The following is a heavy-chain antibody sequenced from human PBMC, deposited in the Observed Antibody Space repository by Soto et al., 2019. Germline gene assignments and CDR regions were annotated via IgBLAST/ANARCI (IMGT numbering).Heavy chain of an antibody. V-gene: IGHV3-30-3*01. CDR1: GFTFSSYA. CDR3: ARERVYYESYDMDV. J-gene: IGHJ6*02. D-gene: IGHD3-22*01. Sequence: GGSLRLSCAASGFTFSSYAMHWVRQAPGKGLEWVAVISYDGSNKYYADSVKGRFTIPRDNSKNTLYLQMNSLRAEDTAVYYCARERVYYESYDMDVWGQGTTVTVSS. CDR2: ISYDGSNK.